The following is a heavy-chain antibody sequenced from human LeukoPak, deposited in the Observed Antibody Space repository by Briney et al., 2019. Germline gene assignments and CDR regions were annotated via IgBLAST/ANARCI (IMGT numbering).Heavy chain of an antibody. V-gene: IGHV1-18*01. CDR2: ISVYNANR. D-gene: IGHD3-10*01. CDR1: DYTLTMYG. CDR3: ARGPRHYFGAGSAPLDFDY. J-gene: IGHJ4*02. Sequence: ASVNVSFKASDYTLTMYGVHWVRQAPGQGLEWMGWISVYNANRIYAEKLQGRVTMTTDTSTDTAYMELRSLRSDDTAVYYCARGPRHYFGAGSAPLDFDYWGQGTLVTVSS.